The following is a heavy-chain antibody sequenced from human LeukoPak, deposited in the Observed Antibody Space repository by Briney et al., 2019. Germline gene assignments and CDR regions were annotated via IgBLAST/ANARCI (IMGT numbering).Heavy chain of an antibody. J-gene: IGHJ4*02. D-gene: IGHD7-27*01. V-gene: IGHV3-21*01. CDR3: ARDNWVDY. Sequence: GSLILSCVTSGFIFSTYTMNWVRQAPGKGLEWVSSISSSSRYIYYADSVKGRFTISRDNAKNSLYLQMNSLRADDTAVYYCARDNWVDYWGQGTLVTVSS. CDR2: ISSSSRYI. CDR1: GFIFSTYT.